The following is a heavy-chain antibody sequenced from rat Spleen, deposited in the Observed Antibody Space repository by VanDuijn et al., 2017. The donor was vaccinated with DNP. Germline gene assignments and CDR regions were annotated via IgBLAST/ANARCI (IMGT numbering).Heavy chain of an antibody. CDR2: IWGDGST. CDR3: TRDEFGVLDY. J-gene: IGHJ2*01. V-gene: IGHV2-1*01. CDR1: GFSLTSNS. D-gene: IGHD4-3*01. Sequence: QVQLKESGPGLVQPSQTLSLTCTVSGFSLTSNSVHWVRQPPGKGLEWMGGIWGDGSTDYNSALKSRLSISRDTSKSQVFLKMNSLQTDDTAIYFCTRDEFGVLDYWGQGVMVTVSS.